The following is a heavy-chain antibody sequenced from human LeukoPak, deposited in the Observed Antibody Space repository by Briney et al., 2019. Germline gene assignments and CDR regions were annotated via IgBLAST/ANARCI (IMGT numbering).Heavy chain of an antibody. CDR2: IIPLLGIA. J-gene: IGHJ4*02. CDR1: GGIFSSYT. Sequence: SVKVSCKASGGIFSSYTTSWVRQAPGQGLEWMGRIIPLLGIANYAQKFQGRVTIIADKSTSTAYMELSSLRSEDTAVYYCARDDADSAYADGDYWGQGTLVTVSS. V-gene: IGHV1-69*04. D-gene: IGHD5-12*01. CDR3: ARDDADSAYADGDY.